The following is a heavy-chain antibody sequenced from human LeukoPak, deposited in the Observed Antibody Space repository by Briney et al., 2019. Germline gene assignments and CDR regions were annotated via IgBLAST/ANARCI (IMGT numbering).Heavy chain of an antibody. Sequence: ASVKVSCKASGYTFTSYDINWVRQATGQGLEWMGWMNPNSGNTGYAQKFQGRVTMTRNTSISTAYMELSSLRSEDTAVYCCARGGNIAARRGGDYWGQGTLVTVSS. CDR2: MNPNSGNT. J-gene: IGHJ4*02. CDR1: GYTFTSYD. CDR3: ARGGNIAARRGGDY. V-gene: IGHV1-8*01. D-gene: IGHD6-6*01.